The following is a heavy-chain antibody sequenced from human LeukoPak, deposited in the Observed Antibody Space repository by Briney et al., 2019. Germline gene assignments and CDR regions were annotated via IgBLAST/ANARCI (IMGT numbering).Heavy chain of an antibody. D-gene: IGHD6-19*01. Sequence: GASVKVSCKASGGTFSSYAISWVRQATGQGLEWMGGIIPIFGTANYAQKFQGRVTITADESTSTAYMELSSLRSEDTAVYYCARYSGSIINWFDPWGQGTLVTVSS. J-gene: IGHJ5*02. V-gene: IGHV1-69*13. CDR3: ARYSGSIINWFDP. CDR1: GGTFSSYA. CDR2: IIPIFGTA.